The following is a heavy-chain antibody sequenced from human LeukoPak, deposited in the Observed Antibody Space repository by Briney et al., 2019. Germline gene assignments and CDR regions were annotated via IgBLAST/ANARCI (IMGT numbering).Heavy chain of an antibody. V-gene: IGHV3-23*01. Sequence: GGSLRLSCAASGFTFSSYAMSWVRQAPGKGLEWVSAISGSGGSTYYADSVKGRFTISRDNSKNTLYLQMNSLRAEDTAVYYCAKGARIVVVPAALYYIDSWGQGTLVTVSS. J-gene: IGHJ4*02. CDR2: ISGSGGST. CDR1: GFTFSSYA. CDR3: AKGARIVVVPAALYYIDS. D-gene: IGHD2-2*01.